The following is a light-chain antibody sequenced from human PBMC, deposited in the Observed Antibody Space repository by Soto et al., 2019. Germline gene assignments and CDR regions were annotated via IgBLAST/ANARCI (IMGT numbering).Light chain of an antibody. CDR1: QSVSSY. J-gene: IGKJ5*01. Sequence: EIVLTQPPATLSLSPGERATLSCRASQSVSSYLAWYQQKPGQAPRLLIYDASNRATGIPARFSGSGSGTDFTLTISRLEPEDFAVYYCQQYGNSIPITFGQGTRLEIK. V-gene: IGKV3-11*01. CDR2: DAS. CDR3: QQYGNSIPIT.